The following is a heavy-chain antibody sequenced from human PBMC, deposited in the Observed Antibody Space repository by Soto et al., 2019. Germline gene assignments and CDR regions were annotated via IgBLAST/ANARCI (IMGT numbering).Heavy chain of an antibody. D-gene: IGHD4-17*01. J-gene: IGHJ4*02. CDR1: GYSYTTFG. Sequence: QVQLVQSVAEVKKPGASVKVSCKPSGYSYTTFGISWVRQAPGQGLEWVGWMNSNSGKTDYAQKFQGRVTMTTDTFTRTAYMDLRSLTSDDTAVYFCVRDRLTVTGTKCFDYWGQGTLVTVSS. CDR3: VRDRLTVTGTKCFDY. V-gene: IGHV1-18*01. CDR2: MNSNSGKT.